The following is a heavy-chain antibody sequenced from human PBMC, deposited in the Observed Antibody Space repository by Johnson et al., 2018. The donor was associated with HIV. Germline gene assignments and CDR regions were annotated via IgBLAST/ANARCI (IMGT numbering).Heavy chain of an antibody. CDR2: IGTTGDT. V-gene: IGHV3-13*01. Sequence: VQLVESGGGVVRPGGSLRLSCAASGFTFSSYDMHWVRQTTGKSLEWVSGIGTTGDTYYPGSVKGRFTISRENAKKSLYLQMNSLRAGDTAVYYCARGSIAAAGWGAFDIWDQGTMVTVSS. J-gene: IGHJ3*02. CDR1: GFTFSSYD. D-gene: IGHD6-13*01. CDR3: ARGSIAAAGWGAFDI.